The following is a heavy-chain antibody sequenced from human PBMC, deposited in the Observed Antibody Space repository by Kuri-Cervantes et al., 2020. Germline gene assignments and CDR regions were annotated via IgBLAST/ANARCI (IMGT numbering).Heavy chain of an antibody. Sequence: GESLKISCAASGFTFSDYYMSWIRQAPGKGLEWVSYISSSGSTIYYADSVKGRFTISRDNSKNTLYLQMNSLRAEDTAVYYCERGRYYYGSGSYYNPYGMDVWGQGTTVTVSS. V-gene: IGHV3-11*01. J-gene: IGHJ6*02. CDR3: ERGRYYYGSGSYYNPYGMDV. CDR1: GFTFSDYY. CDR2: ISSSGSTI. D-gene: IGHD3-10*01.